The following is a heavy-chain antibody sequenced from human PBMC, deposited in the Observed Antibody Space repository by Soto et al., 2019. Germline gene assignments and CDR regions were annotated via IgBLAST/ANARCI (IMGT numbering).Heavy chain of an antibody. V-gene: IGHV4-59*01. J-gene: IGHJ6*02. CDR3: ARDGYYYGMDV. CDR2: IYYSGST. CDR1: GGSISSYY. Sequence: SETLSLTCTVSGGSISSYYWSWIRQPPGKGLEWIGYIYYSGSTNYNPSLKSRVTISVDTSKNQFSLKLSSVTAADTAVYYCARDGYYYGMDVWGQGTTVTVSS.